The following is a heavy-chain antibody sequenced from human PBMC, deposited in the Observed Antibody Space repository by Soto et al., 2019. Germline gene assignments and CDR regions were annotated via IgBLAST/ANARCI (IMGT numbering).Heavy chain of an antibody. J-gene: IGHJ6*02. Sequence: ASVKVSCKASGYTFTGYYMHWVRQAPGQGLEWMGWINPNSGGTNYAQKFQGRVTMTRDTSISTAYMELSRLRSDDTAVYYCARDRIPTLYSSSTNYYYYGMDVWGHGTTVTVSS. V-gene: IGHV1-2*02. CDR1: GYTFTGYY. CDR2: INPNSGGT. CDR3: ARDRIPTLYSSSTNYYYYGMDV. D-gene: IGHD6-6*01.